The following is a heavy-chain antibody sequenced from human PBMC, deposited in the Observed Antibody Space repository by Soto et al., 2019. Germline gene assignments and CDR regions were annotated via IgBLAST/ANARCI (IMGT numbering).Heavy chain of an antibody. D-gene: IGHD3-10*01. CDR3: SRDGDHVDV. J-gene: IGHJ6*03. Sequence: EVQLVESGGGLVKPGESLRLACAGSGFSFRSYSFNWVRQAPGKGLEWVSSVSNGGSYTYYADSVQGRFTISRDNAENLAFLQMNSLRAEDSAVYYGSRDGDHVDVWVKWTIVSVS. CDR1: GFSFRSYS. V-gene: IGHV3-21*01. CDR2: VSNGGSYT.